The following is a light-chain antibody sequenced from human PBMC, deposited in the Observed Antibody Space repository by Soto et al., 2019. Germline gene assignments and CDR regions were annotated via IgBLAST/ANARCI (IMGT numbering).Light chain of an antibody. CDR2: KAS. CDR3: QQYKNWARPQA. CDR1: QSISSW. Sequence: DIQLTQSPSPLSASVGDRVTITCRAIQSISSWLAWYQQKPGKAPKLLIYKASSLESGVPSRFSGSGSGTELELTISRQQPEYFALSDWQQYKNWARPQAFGGGTKVDIK. V-gene: IGKV1-5*03. J-gene: IGKJ4*02.